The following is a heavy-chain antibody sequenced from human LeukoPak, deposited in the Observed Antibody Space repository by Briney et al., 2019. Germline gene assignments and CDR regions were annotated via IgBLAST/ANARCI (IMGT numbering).Heavy chain of an antibody. CDR1: GGSISSYY. V-gene: IGHV4-59*01. J-gene: IGHJ4*02. D-gene: IGHD5-12*01. CDR3: ARYSGNGYGHDY. Sequence: SETLSLTCTVSGGSISSYYWSWIRQPPGKGLEWIGYIYYSGSTNYNPSLKSRVTISVDTSKNQFSLKLSSVTAADTAVYYCARYSGNGYGHDYWGQGTLVTVSS. CDR2: IYYSGST.